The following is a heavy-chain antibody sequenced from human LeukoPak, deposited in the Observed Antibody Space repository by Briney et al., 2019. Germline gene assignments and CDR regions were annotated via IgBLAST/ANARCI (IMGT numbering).Heavy chain of an antibody. D-gene: IGHD6-13*01. J-gene: IGHJ4*02. CDR2: IYSGGST. Sequence: PGGSLRLSCAASGFTVSSNYMSWVRQAPGKGLEWVSVIYSGGSTYYADSVKGRFTISRDNSKNTLYLQMNGLRAEDTAVYYCARDIAAAGAGGFDYWGQGTLVTVSS. V-gene: IGHV3-53*05. CDR1: GFTVSSNY. CDR3: ARDIAAAGAGGFDY.